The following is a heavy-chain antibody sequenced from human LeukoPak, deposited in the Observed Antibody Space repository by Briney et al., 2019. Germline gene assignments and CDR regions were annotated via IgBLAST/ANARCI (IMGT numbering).Heavy chain of an antibody. CDR3: ARVGYSSSWYDDY. D-gene: IGHD6-13*01. J-gene: IGHJ4*02. Sequence: ASVKVSCKASGYIFSSYSISWVRQAPGQGREWMGWISADSGNTNYAQMLQGRVTMTTDTSTSTAYMELRGLRSDDTAVYYCARVGYSSSWYDDYWGQGTLVTVSS. CDR1: GYIFSSYS. V-gene: IGHV1-18*01. CDR2: ISADSGNT.